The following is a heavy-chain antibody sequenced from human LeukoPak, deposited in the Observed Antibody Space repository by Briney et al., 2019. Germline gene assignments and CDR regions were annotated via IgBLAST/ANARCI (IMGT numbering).Heavy chain of an antibody. CDR2: ISGSGSGT. Sequence: PGGSLRLSCAASGFTFSSYAMSWVRQAPGKGLEWVSVISGSGSGTYYADSVKGRFTISRDNSKNTLYLQMNSLRAEDTAVYYCAKGLAAPKPNWFDPWGQGTLVTVSS. CDR1: GFTFSSYA. CDR3: AKGLAAPKPNWFDP. V-gene: IGHV3-23*01. D-gene: IGHD6-13*01. J-gene: IGHJ5*02.